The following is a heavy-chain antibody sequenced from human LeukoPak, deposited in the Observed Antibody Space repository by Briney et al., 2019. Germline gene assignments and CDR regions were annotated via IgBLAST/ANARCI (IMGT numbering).Heavy chain of an antibody. CDR2: ISWNSGSI. D-gene: IGHD3-22*01. CDR3: AEGLGVIKLGAAFDI. CDR1: GFTFDDYA. Sequence: GGSLRLSCAASGFTFDDYAMHWVRQAPGKGLEWVSGISWNSGSIGYADSVKGRFTISRDNAKNSLYLQMNSLRAEDTALYYCAEGLGVIKLGAAFDIWGQGTMVTVSS. J-gene: IGHJ3*02. V-gene: IGHV3-9*01.